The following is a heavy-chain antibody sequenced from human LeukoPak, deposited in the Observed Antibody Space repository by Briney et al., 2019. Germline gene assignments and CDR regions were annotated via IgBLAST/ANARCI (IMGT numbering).Heavy chain of an antibody. J-gene: IGHJ6*03. V-gene: IGHV3-30*02. D-gene: IGHD1-26*01. Sequence: AGSLRLSCAVSGFSFNTYGMHWVRQAPGKGLEWVAFIRYDAINKYYADSVKCRFTISRDNSKNTVYLQMHSLRTEDTAVYYCAKTVGASTFYYYMDVWGKGTTVTVTS. CDR3: AKTVGASTFYYYMDV. CDR1: GFSFNTYG. CDR2: IRYDAINK.